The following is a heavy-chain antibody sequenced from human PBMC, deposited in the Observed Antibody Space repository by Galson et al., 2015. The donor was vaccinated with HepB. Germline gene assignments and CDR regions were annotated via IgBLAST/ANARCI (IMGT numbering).Heavy chain of an antibody. Sequence: SLRLSCAASGFTFTNYAMTWVRQAPGKGLEWVSSTIGSGGTTYYADSVQGRFTISRDNSKNTLSSQMNSLRAEDTAVYYCARRCGGDCHDAFDIWGQGTMVTVSS. CDR1: GFTFTNYA. V-gene: IGHV3-23*01. CDR2: TIGSGGTT. CDR3: ARRCGGDCHDAFDI. D-gene: IGHD2-21*02. J-gene: IGHJ3*02.